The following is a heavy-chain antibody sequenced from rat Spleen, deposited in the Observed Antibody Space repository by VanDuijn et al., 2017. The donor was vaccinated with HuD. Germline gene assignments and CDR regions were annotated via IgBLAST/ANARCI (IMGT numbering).Heavy chain of an antibody. V-gene: IGHV5-20*01. D-gene: IGHD1-1*01. CDR1: GFTFSDYA. J-gene: IGHJ2*01. CDR3: TIYYSGYFDY. CDR2: ITYDGSST. Sequence: EVQLVESGGGLVQPGRSLKLSCAASGFTFSDYAMAWVRQAPTQGLEWVASITYDGSSTYCRDSVKGRFTISRDNAKSTLYLQMNSLRSEDTATYYCTIYYSGYFDYWGQGVMVTVSS.